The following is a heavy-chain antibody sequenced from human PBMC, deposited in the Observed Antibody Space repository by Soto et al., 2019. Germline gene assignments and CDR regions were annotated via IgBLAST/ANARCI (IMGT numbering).Heavy chain of an antibody. J-gene: IGHJ4*02. D-gene: IGHD3-10*01. Sequence: QVQLVQSGAEVKKPGSSVKVSCKASGGTFSSYTISWVRQAPGQGLEWMGRIIPILGIANYAQKFQGRVTITADKSTSTAYMELSSLRSEDTAVYYCARDRWKYGSGSYHSDYWGQGTLVTVSS. CDR2: IIPILGIA. V-gene: IGHV1-69*08. CDR1: GGTFSSYT. CDR3: ARDRWKYGSGSYHSDY.